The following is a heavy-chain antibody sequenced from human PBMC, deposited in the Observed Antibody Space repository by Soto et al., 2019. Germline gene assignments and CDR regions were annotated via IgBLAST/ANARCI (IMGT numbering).Heavy chain of an antibody. D-gene: IGHD3-3*01. J-gene: IGHJ4*02. CDR3: AKAINDYYAPLDY. CDR1: GFTFSSNY. V-gene: IGHV3-53*01. Sequence: GGSLRLSCAASGFTFSSNYMSWVRQAPGKGLEWVSVIYSDGSTYYADSVKGRFTISRDNSKNTLYVQMDSLRAEDTAVYYCAKAINDYYAPLDYWGQGMRVTVSS. CDR2: IYSDGST.